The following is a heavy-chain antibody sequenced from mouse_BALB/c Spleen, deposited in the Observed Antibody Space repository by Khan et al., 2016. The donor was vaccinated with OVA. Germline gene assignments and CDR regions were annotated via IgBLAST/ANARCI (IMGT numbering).Heavy chain of an antibody. CDR2: IYPHNGDT. CDR3: VRSGYGSFAY. J-gene: IGHJ3*01. D-gene: IGHD1-2*01. Sequence: EVKLQESGPEQVKPGASVRISCRASGYTFTDYIMDWVKQSHGKSLEWIGYIYPHNGDTGYNQKFKTKVTLTVDTSSSTASMELRSLTSEDSAVYYCVRSGYGSFAYWGQGTLVTVSA. CDR1: GYTFTDYI. V-gene: IGHV1S29*02.